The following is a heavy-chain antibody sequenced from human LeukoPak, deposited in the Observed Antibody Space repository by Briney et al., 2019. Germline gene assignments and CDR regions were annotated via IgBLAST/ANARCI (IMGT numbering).Heavy chain of an antibody. D-gene: IGHD5-18*01. J-gene: IGHJ4*02. V-gene: IGHV3-30*03. CDR3: ARIIINSGYSYGIDF. Sequence: GGSLRLSCAASGFTFSNYWMTWVRQAPGKGLEWVAVISYDGSNKYYADSVKGRFTISRDNFQNILFLQMDNLRADDTAIYYCARIIINSGYSYGIDFWGQGTLVTVSS. CDR1: GFTFSNYW. CDR2: ISYDGSNK.